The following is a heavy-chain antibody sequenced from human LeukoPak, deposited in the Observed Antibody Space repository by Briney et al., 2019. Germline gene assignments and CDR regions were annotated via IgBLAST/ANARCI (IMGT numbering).Heavy chain of an antibody. D-gene: IGHD1-26*01. J-gene: IGHJ6*03. CDR3: ARVPSGSYSYYYYYMDV. Sequence: GGSLRLSCAASGFTVSSNYMSWVRPAPGKGLEWVSAISGSGGSTYYADSVKGRFTISRDNSKNTLYLQMNSLRAEDTAVYYCARVPSGSYSYYYYYMDVWGKGTTVTVSS. CDR2: ISGSGGST. CDR1: GFTVSSNY. V-gene: IGHV3-23*01.